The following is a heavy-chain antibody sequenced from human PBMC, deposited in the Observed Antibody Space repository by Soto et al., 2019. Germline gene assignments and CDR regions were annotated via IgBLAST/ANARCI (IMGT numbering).Heavy chain of an antibody. V-gene: IGHV4-4*02. D-gene: IGHD3-10*01. CDR2: AYHSGST. CDR3: ARSPPSSYYGGSGTFDY. J-gene: IGHJ4*02. CDR1: GGFTSTNNW. Sequence: SETLSLTCAVSGGFTSTNNWWSWVRQPAGKGLEWIGDAYHSGSTEYNPSLKSRVSISVDKSKNQISLKLTSATAADTAVYYCARSPPSSYYGGSGTFDYWGQGTLVTVS.